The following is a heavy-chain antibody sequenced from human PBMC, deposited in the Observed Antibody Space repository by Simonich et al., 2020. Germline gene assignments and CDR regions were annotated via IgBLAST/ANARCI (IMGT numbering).Heavy chain of an antibody. V-gene: IGHV4-59*12. CDR1: GGSISSYY. CDR3: ARGGRYCSSTSCYYYYYYMDV. D-gene: IGHD2-2*01. Sequence: QVQLQESGPGLVKPSETLSLTCTVSGGSISSYYWSWIRQPPGTGQEWIGYIYYSGSTNYNPSLKSLVTISVDTSKNQFSLKLSSVTAADTAVYYCARGGRYCSSTSCYYYYYYMDVWGKGTTVTVSS. J-gene: IGHJ6*03. CDR2: IYYSGST.